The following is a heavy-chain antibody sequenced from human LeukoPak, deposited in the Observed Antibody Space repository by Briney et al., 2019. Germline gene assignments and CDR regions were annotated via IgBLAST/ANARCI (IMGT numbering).Heavy chain of an antibody. CDR2: IYYSGST. J-gene: IGHJ5*02. D-gene: IGHD3-3*01. CDR3: ARDRYYDFWSGYYGIDP. V-gene: IGHV4-59*01. Sequence: SETPSLTCTVSGGSISSYYWSWIRQPPGKGLEWIGYIYYSGSTNYNPPLKSRVTISVDTSKNQFSLKLSSVTAADTALYYCARDRYYDFWSGYYGIDPWGQGTLVTVSS. CDR1: GGSISSYY.